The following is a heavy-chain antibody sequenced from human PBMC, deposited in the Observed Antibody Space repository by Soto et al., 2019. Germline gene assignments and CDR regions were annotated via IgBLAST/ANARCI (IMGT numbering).Heavy chain of an antibody. D-gene: IGHD4-17*01. J-gene: IGHJ4*02. V-gene: IGHV3-53*04. Sequence: EVPLVESGGGLVQPGGSLRLSCAASGFTVSSNCMSWVRPAPGKGLEWVSVIYTGGSTYYADSVKGRFTISRHNSTNPLYLLMNSLRVENTAVYYCARDFRPPYGVRYCDYWGQGTLVTVSS. CDR3: ARDFRPPYGVRYCDY. CDR2: IYTGGST. CDR1: GFTVSSNC.